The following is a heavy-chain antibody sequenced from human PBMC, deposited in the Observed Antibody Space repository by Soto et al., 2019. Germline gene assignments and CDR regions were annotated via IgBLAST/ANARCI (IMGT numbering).Heavy chain of an antibody. V-gene: IGHV3-30*18. CDR3: ANFYDYPSTH. J-gene: IGHJ4*02. CDR1: GFTFSSYG. Sequence: GGSLRLSCAASGFTFSSYGMHWVRQAPGKGLEWVAVISYDGSNKYYADSVKGRFTISRDNSKNTLYLQMNSLRAEDTAVYYCANFYDYPSTHWGQGTLVTVSS. D-gene: IGHD3-16*01. CDR2: ISYDGSNK.